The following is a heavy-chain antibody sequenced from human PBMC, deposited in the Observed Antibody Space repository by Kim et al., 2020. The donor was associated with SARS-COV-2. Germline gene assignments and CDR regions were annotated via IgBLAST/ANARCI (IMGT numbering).Heavy chain of an antibody. V-gene: IGHV3-15*01. Sequence: GTTDYAAPVKGRFTISRDDSKNTLYLQMNSLKTEDTAVYYCTTAPMIRNYWGQGTLVTVSS. D-gene: IGHD3-16*01. CDR2: GTT. CDR3: TTAPMIRNY. J-gene: IGHJ4*02.